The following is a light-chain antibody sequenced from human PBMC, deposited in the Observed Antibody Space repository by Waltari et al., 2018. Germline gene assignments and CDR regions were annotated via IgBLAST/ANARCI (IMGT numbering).Light chain of an antibody. V-gene: IGKV1-5*03. Sequence: DIQLTQSPSTLSASVGDGVTIARRASQSVVTWLAWYQQKPGKAPRLLIYGASSLESGVPSRFSGSGSGTEFTLSISSLQPDDFATYYCQQYNNYPYTFGQGTKLEIK. CDR2: GAS. J-gene: IGKJ2*01. CDR1: QSVVTW. CDR3: QQYNNYPYT.